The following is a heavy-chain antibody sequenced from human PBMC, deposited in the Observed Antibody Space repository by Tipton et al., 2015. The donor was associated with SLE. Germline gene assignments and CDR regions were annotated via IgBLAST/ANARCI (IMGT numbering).Heavy chain of an antibody. V-gene: IGHV3-9*01. CDR2: ISWNAENK. D-gene: IGHD4-17*01. CDR3: AVFGDYWDFDF. J-gene: IGHJ4*02. CDR1: GFTFDVYA. Sequence: RSLRLSCASSGFTFDVYALHWVRQVPGKGLEWVSSISWNAENKTYADSVKGRFTISRDNATKSLYLQMHSLRTEDTALYYCAVFGDYWDFDFWGQGTLVTVSS.